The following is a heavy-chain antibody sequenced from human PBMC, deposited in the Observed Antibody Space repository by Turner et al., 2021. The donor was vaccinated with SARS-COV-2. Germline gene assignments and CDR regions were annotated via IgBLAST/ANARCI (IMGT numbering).Heavy chain of an antibody. CDR3: ARDFTISGMDI. CDR1: AFTFSSYN. Sequence: EVQLVESGGGVVKPGGSLRPSCAASAFTFSSYNMNRVRQDPGKGLECVSSISSSSSYIYYAASVKSLSTISKDNAKNSMYLQMNSLSAEDTAVYYCARDFTISGMDIWGQGTTVTVSS. J-gene: IGHJ6*02. CDR2: ISSSSSYI. V-gene: IGHV3-21*01. D-gene: IGHD3-3*01.